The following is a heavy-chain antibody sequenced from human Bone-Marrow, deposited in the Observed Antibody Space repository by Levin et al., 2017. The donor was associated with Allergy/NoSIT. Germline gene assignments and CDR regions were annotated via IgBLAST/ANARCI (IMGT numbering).Heavy chain of an antibody. CDR3: ATSTTNYYSAFDI. D-gene: IGHD3-22*01. Sequence: GESLKISCAASGFTFSNYWMHRVRQVPGKGLVWVSRINVHGSTTSYADSVKGRFIISRDNTKNMLYLQMNSLRADDTAVFYCATSTTNYYSAFDIWGQGTMVTVSS. V-gene: IGHV3-74*01. CDR1: GFTFSNYW. CDR2: INVHGSTT. J-gene: IGHJ3*02.